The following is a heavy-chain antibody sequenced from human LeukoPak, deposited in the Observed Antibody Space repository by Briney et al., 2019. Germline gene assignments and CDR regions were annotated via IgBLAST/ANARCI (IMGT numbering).Heavy chain of an antibody. V-gene: IGHV1-18*01. CDR1: GYTFTSYG. CDR3: ARDYCSSTSCLFDY. Sequence: ASVKVSCKASGYTFTSYGISWVRQAPGQGLEWMGWISAYNGNTNYAQKFQGRVTMTRDTSISTAYMELSRLRFDDTAVYYCARDYCSSTSCLFDYWGQGTLVTVSS. J-gene: IGHJ4*02. CDR2: ISAYNGNT. D-gene: IGHD2-2*01.